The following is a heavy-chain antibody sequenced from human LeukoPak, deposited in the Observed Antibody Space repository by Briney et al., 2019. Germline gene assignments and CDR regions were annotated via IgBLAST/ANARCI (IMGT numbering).Heavy chain of an antibody. J-gene: IGHJ4*02. V-gene: IGHV3-43*01. D-gene: IGHD3-22*01. CDR2: ISWDGGST. CDR1: GFTFDDYT. Sequence: GGSLRLSCAASGFTFDDYTMHWVRQAPGKGLEWVSLISWDGGSTYYADSVKGRFTISRDNSKNSLYLQMNSLRTEDTALYYCAKDLQRHYYDSSGLDYWGQGTLVTVSS. CDR3: AKDLQRHYYDSSGLDY.